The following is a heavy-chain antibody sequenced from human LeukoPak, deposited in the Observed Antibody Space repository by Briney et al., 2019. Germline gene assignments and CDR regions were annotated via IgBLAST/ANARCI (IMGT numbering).Heavy chain of an antibody. CDR2: IRYDGSNK. CDR1: GFTFSSYG. V-gene: IGHV3-30*02. CDR3: AKDRNGRTGWFDP. J-gene: IGHJ5*02. D-gene: IGHD1-1*01. Sequence: GGSLRLSCAASGFTFSSYGMQWVRQAPGKGLEWVAVIRYDGSNKYYADSVKGRFTISRDNSKNTLYLQMNSLRAEDTAVYYCAKDRNGRTGWFDPWGQGTLVTVSS.